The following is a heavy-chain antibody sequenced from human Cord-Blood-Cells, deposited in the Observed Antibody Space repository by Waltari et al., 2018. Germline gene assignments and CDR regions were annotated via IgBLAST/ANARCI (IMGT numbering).Heavy chain of an antibody. Sequence: QVPLQQWGAGLLKPPETLSPTCAVYGGSFRGYYWSWIRQPPGKGLEWIGEINHSGSTNYNPSLKSRVTISVDTSKNQFSLKLSSVTAADTAVYYCASGSYYYYYGMDVWGQGTTVTVSS. V-gene: IGHV4-34*01. J-gene: IGHJ6*02. CDR3: ASGSYYYYYGMDV. CDR2: INHSGST. CDR1: GGSFRGYY.